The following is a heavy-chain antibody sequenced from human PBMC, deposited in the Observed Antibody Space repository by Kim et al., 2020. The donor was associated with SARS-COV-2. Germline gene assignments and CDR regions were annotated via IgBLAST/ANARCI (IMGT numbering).Heavy chain of an antibody. D-gene: IGHD5-18*01. V-gene: IGHV1-18*01. Sequence: NYAQKLQGRVTMTPDTSTSTAYMGLRSLRSDDTAVYYCASGGVTANAFDIWGQGTMVTVSS. CDR3: ASGGVTANAFDI. J-gene: IGHJ3*02.